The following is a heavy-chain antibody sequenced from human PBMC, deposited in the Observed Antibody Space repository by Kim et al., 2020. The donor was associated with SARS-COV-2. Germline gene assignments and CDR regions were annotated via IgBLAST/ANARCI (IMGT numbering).Heavy chain of an antibody. V-gene: IGHV4-39*07. J-gene: IGHJ4*02. CDR3: ARDTRSSGPPS. Sequence: SETLSLTCTVSGGSISSSSYYWGWIRQPPGKGLEWIGSIYYSGSTYYNPSLKSRVTISVDTSKNQFSLKLSSVTAADTAVYYCARDTRSSGPPSWGQGTLVTVSS. CDR2: IYYSGST. CDR1: GGSISSSSYY. D-gene: IGHD3-22*01.